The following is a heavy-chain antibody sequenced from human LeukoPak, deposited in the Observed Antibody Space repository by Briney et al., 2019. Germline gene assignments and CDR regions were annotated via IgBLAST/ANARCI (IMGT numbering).Heavy chain of an antibody. Sequence: GASVKVSCKASGYTFTSYDINWVRQAPGQGLEWMGWISAYNGNTNYAQKLQGRVTMTTDTSTSTAYMELRSLRSDDTAMYYCARDPRQSTNGPNYYYYYGMDVWGQGTTVTVSS. CDR1: GYTFTSYD. V-gene: IGHV1-18*01. D-gene: IGHD2-2*01. CDR2: ISAYNGNT. J-gene: IGHJ6*02. CDR3: ARDPRQSTNGPNYYYYYGMDV.